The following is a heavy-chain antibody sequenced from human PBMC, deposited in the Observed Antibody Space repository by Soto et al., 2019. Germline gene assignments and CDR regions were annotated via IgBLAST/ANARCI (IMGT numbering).Heavy chain of an antibody. CDR1: GGCISSYY. V-gene: IGHV4-59*01. CDR3: ARGYGDYVDI. CDR2: IYYSGST. Sequence: QVQLQESGPGLVKPSETLSLTCTVSGGCISSYYWSWIRQPPGKGLEWIGYIYYSGSTNYNPSLKSRLTISVDTSKNQFSLKLSSVTAADTAVYYCARGYGDYVDIWGQGTMVTASS. D-gene: IGHD4-17*01. J-gene: IGHJ3*02.